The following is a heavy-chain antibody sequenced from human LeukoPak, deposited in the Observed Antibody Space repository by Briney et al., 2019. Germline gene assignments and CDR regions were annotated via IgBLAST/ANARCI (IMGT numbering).Heavy chain of an antibody. CDR3: AKVGSSSWYFDY. J-gene: IGHJ4*02. V-gene: IGHV3-23*01. CDR2: ISNSGGST. CDR1: GFTFSNSA. D-gene: IGHD6-13*01. Sequence: GGSLRLSCAASGFTFSNSAMTWVRQVPGKGLEWVSTISNSGGSTYYADSVKGRFTISRDNSKNTLYLQMNSLRAEDTAVYYCAKVGSSSWYFDYWGQGTLVTVSS.